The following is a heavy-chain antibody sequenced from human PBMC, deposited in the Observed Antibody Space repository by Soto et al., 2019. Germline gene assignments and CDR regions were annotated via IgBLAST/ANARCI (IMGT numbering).Heavy chain of an antibody. CDR3: VRDATKTLRHWFDP. J-gene: IGHJ5*02. V-gene: IGHV4-4*07. CDR2: IYATGTT. CDR1: GAAISGFY. D-gene: IGHD1-1*01. Sequence: TLSLTCTVSGAAISGFYWSWIRKSAGKGLEGIGRIYATGTTDYNPSLKSRAMMSVDTSKKQFSLKLRSVTAADTSVYYCVRDATKTLRHWFDPWGQGIWVTVSS.